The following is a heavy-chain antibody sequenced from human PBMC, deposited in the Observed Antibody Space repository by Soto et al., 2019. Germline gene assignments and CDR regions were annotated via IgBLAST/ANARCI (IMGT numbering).Heavy chain of an antibody. Sequence: PGGSLRLSCAASGFTFSSYGMHWVRQAPGKGLEWVAVIWYDGSNKYYADSVKGRFTISRDNSKNTLYLQMNSLRAEDTAVYYCARDQGFLVRGVDVWGQGTTVTVSS. CDR2: IWYDGSNK. D-gene: IGHD3-10*01. V-gene: IGHV3-33*01. CDR1: GFTFSSYG. J-gene: IGHJ6*02. CDR3: ARDQGFLVRGVDV.